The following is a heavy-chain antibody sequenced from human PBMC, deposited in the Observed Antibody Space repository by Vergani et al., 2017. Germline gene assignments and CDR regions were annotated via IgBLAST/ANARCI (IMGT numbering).Heavy chain of an antibody. CDR3: AKGDFVDY. D-gene: IGHD1-26*01. V-gene: IGHV3-30*18. J-gene: IGHJ4*02. CDR1: GFTFSSYG. CDR2: ISYDGSNK. Sequence: VQLVESGGGLVKPGGSLRLSCAASGFTFSSYGMHWVRQAPGKGLEWVAVISYDGSNKYYADSVKGRFTISRDNSKNTLYLQMNSLRAEDTAVYYCAKGDFVDYWGQGTLVTVSS.